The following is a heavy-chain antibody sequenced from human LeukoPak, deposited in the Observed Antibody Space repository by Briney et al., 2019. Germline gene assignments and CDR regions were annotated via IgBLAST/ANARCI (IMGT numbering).Heavy chain of an antibody. D-gene: IGHD6-19*01. J-gene: IGHJ4*02. CDR2: IWYDGSNK. V-gene: IGHV3-33*01. CDR3: ARARRSSGWYLPDY. CDR1: GFTFSSYG. Sequence: PGGSLRPSCAASGFTFSSYGMHWVRQAPGKGLEWVAVIWYDGSNKYYADSVKGRFTISRDNSKNTLYLQMNSLRAEDAAVYYCARARRSSGWYLPDYWGQGTLVTVSS.